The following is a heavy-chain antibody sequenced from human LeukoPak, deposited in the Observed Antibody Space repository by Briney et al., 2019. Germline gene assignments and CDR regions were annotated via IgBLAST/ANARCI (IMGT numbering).Heavy chain of an antibody. D-gene: IGHD5-18*01. CDR3: ARRSAGYSYGF. J-gene: IGHJ4*02. CDR1: GYTFTGYY. CDR2: INPNSGGT. V-gene: IGHV1-2*02. Sequence: ASVKVSCKASGYTFTGYYMHWVRQAPGQGLEWMGWINPNSGGTNYAQKFQGRVTMTRDTSISTAYMELSSLRSEDTAVYYCARRSAGYSYGFWGQGTLVTVSS.